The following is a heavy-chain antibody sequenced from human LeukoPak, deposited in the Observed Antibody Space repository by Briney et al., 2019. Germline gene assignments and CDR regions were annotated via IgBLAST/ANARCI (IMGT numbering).Heavy chain of an antibody. CDR1: GYSFTSYN. Sequence: ASVKVSCKTSGYSFTSYNLHWVRQAPGQRLEWMGIINPSGGNTNYAQKFQGRVTMTRDTSTSTVYMELSSLKSEDTAVYYCARVRDVYNDAYDIWGQGTMVTVSS. CDR3: ARVRDVYNDAYDI. CDR2: INPSGGNT. D-gene: IGHD5-24*01. V-gene: IGHV1-46*01. J-gene: IGHJ3*02.